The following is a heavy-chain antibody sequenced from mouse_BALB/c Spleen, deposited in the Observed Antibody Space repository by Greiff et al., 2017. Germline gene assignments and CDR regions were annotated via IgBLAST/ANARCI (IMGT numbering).Heavy chain of an antibody. CDR2: IWSGGST. Sequence: QVQLKQSGPGLVQPSQSLSITCTVSGFSLTSYGVHWVRQSPGKGLEWLGVIWSGGSTDYNAAFISRLSISKDNSKSQVFFKMNSLQANDTAIYYCARTLGYDVYYAMDYWGQGTSVTVSS. CDR3: ARTLGYDVYYAMDY. D-gene: IGHD2-2*01. CDR1: GFSLTSYG. V-gene: IGHV2-2*02. J-gene: IGHJ4*01.